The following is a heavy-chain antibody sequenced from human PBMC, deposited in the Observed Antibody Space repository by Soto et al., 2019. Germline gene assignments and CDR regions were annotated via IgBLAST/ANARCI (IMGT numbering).Heavy chain of an antibody. Sequence: GSLRLSCTVSGFTVSTNYMNWVRQAPGKGLEWLSVIFPDGSTYYTDSVRDRFTISRDNSKNTVYLQMNSLRAEDTAVYFCERRALPHPFVDYWGQGTLVTVSS. CDR1: GFTVSTNY. CDR3: ERRALPHPFVDY. V-gene: IGHV3-66*01. D-gene: IGHD2-15*01. CDR2: IFPDGST. J-gene: IGHJ4*02.